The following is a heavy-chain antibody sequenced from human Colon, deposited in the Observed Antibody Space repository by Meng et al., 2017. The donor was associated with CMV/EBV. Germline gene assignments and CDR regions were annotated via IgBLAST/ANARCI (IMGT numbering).Heavy chain of an antibody. J-gene: IGHJ6*02. D-gene: IGHD5-18*01. CDR3: ARDQYTAMVKDGMDV. V-gene: IGHV3-21*06. Sequence: GKSLKISCAASGFTFSGYPMYWVRQAPGKGLEWVASISSSSSYIYYADSLKGRFTISRDDARNSLFLQMNSLSVEDTAVYYCARDQYTAMVKDGMDVWGQGTTVTVSS. CDR2: ISSSSSYI. CDR1: GFTFSGYP.